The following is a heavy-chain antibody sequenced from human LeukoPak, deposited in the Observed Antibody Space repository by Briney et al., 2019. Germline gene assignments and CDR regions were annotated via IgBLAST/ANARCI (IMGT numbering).Heavy chain of an antibody. CDR3: ASPPPSSGWYSGAFDI. Sequence: GGSLRLSCAAAGFTFSSYWMSWGRQAPGKGLGWGANIKQDGSEKYYVDSVKGRFTISSDNAKNSLYLKMNSLRAEDTAVYYCASPPPSSGWYSGAFDICGQGTMVTVSS. CDR2: IKQDGSEK. J-gene: IGHJ3*02. V-gene: IGHV3-7*01. D-gene: IGHD6-19*01. CDR1: GFTFSSYW.